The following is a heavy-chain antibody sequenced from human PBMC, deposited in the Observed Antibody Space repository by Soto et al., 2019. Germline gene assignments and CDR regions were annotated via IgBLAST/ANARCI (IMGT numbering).Heavy chain of an antibody. CDR2: ISSSSSTI. CDR1: GFTFSSYS. Sequence: PGGSLRLSCAASGFTFSSYSMNWVRQAPGKGLEWVSYISSSSSTIYYADSVKGRFTISRDNAKNSLYLQMNSLRDEDTAVYYCATKRRGYSYGLFDYWGQGTLVTVSS. D-gene: IGHD5-18*01. J-gene: IGHJ4*02. CDR3: ATKRRGYSYGLFDY. V-gene: IGHV3-48*02.